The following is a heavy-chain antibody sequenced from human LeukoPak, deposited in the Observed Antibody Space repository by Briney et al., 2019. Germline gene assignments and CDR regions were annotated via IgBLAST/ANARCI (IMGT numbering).Heavy chain of an antibody. CDR1: GGSISSSSYY. V-gene: IGHV4-39*07. CDR3: ATYSIAAAAIPL. J-gene: IGHJ4*02. D-gene: IGHD6-13*01. Sequence: SETLSLTCTVSGGSISSSSYYWGWIRQPPGKGLEWIGSIYYSGSTYYNPSLKSRVTISVDTSKNQFSLKLSSVTAADTAVYYCATYSIAAAAIPLWGQGTLVTVSS. CDR2: IYYSGST.